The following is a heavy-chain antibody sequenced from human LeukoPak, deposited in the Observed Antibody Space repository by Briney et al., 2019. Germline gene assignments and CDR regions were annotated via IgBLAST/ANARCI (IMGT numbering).Heavy chain of an antibody. CDR3: ARTATNAWFEP. CDR2: ISYDGSNK. J-gene: IGHJ5*02. Sequence: GRSLRLSCAASGFTFSSYAMHWVRQAPSKGLEWVAVISYDGSNKYYADSVKGRFTISRDNSKNTLYLQMNSLRAEDTAVYYCARTATNAWFEPWGQGTLVTVSS. V-gene: IGHV3-30-3*01. CDR1: GFTFSSYA. D-gene: IGHD2-8*01.